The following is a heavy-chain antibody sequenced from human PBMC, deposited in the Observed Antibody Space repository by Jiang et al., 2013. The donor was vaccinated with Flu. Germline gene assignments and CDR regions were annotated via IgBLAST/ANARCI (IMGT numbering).Heavy chain of an antibody. CDR1: GGSISSGDYY. CDR2: IYYSGST. D-gene: IGHD4-11*01. CDR3: ARGGPHDYSNGGFDY. J-gene: IGHJ4*02. Sequence: GPGLVKPSQTLSLTCTVSGGSISSGDYYWSWIRQPPGKGLEWIGYIYYSGSTYYNPSLKSRVTISVDTSKNQFSLKLSSVTAADTAVYYCARGGPHDYSNGGFDYWGQGTLVTVSS. V-gene: IGHV4-30-4*01.